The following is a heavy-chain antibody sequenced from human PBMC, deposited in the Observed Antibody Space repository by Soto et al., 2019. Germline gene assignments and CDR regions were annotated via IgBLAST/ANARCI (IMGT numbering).Heavy chain of an antibody. V-gene: IGHV4-39*01. CDR3: ARVRGDSGSYYTNAFDI. Sequence: SETLSLTCTVSGGSISSDSYYWGWIRQSPEKGLEWIANINHSGSTNYNPSLKSRVTISVDTSKNQFSLKLSSVTAADTAVYYCARVRGDSGSYYTNAFDIWGQGTMVTVSS. CDR2: INHSGST. D-gene: IGHD1-26*01. J-gene: IGHJ3*02. CDR1: GGSISSDSYY.